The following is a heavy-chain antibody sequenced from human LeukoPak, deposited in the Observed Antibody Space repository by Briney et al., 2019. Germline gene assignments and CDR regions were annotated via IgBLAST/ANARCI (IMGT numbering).Heavy chain of an antibody. Sequence: PSETLSLTCTVSGGSLSSYYWSWVRQPPGKGLEWIGYIYYSASANSNPSLTSRVTISVDMSKNQFSLKLSSVTAADTAVYYCASASRPPYYYGMDVWGQGTTVTVSS. CDR3: ASASRPPYYYGMDV. V-gene: IGHV4-59*01. J-gene: IGHJ6*02. CDR2: IYYSASA. CDR1: GGSLSSYY.